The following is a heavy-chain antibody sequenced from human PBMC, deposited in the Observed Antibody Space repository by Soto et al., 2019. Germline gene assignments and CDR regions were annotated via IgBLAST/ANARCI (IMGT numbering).Heavy chain of an antibody. V-gene: IGHV3-21*01. CDR3: ARDGDQTYYYYGMDV. J-gene: IGHJ6*02. CDR1: GFTFSSYS. Sequence: EVQLVESRGGLVKPGGSLRLSCAASGFTFSSYSMNWVRQAPGKGLEWVSSISSSSSYIYYADSVKGRFTISRDNAKNSLYLQMNSLRAEDTAVYYCARDGDQTYYYYGMDVWGQGTTVTVSS. CDR2: ISSSSSYI. D-gene: IGHD7-27*01.